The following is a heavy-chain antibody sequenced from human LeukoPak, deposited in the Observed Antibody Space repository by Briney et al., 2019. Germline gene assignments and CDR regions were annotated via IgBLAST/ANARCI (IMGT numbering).Heavy chain of an antibody. J-gene: IGHJ4*02. V-gene: IGHV3-30*03. Sequence: PGGSLRLSCAASGFTFSSYGMHWVRQAPGKGLEWVAVISYDGSNKYYADSVKGRFTISRDNSKNTLYLQMNSLRAEDTAVYYCASHSSSKGGPYDYWGQGTLVTVSS. CDR3: ASHSSSKGGPYDY. CDR2: ISYDGSNK. D-gene: IGHD6-6*01. CDR1: GFTFSSYG.